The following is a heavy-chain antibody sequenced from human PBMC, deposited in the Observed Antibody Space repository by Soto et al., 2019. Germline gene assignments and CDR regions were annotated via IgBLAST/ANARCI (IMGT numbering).Heavy chain of an antibody. CDR1: GYTFTSYD. CDR2: MNPNSGNT. V-gene: IGHV1-8*01. CDR3: ARGDFWEGYYYYYGMDV. Sequence: QVQLVQSGAEVKKPGASVKVSCKASGYTFTSYDINWVRQATGQGLVWMGWMNPNSGNTGYAQKFQGRVTMTKNTSISTAYMELSSLRSEDTAVYYCARGDFWEGYYYYYGMDVWGQGTTVTVSS. D-gene: IGHD3-3*01. J-gene: IGHJ6*02.